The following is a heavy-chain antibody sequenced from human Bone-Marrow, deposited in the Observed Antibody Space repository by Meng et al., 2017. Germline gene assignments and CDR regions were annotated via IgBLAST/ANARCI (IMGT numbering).Heavy chain of an antibody. D-gene: IGHD6-13*01. CDR1: GFTFGTYA. V-gene: IGHV3-23*01. CDR2: ISGSGGNT. Sequence: EVQLLESGGGLAQPGGSLRLSCAASGFTFGTYAMSWVRQAPGKGLEWVSGISGSGGNTYFADSVKGRFTISRDNSKNTLYLQMNSLRAEDTALYYCAKRSGPYSTSWYFDYWGQGTLVTVSS. CDR3: AKRSGPYSTSWYFDY. J-gene: IGHJ4*02.